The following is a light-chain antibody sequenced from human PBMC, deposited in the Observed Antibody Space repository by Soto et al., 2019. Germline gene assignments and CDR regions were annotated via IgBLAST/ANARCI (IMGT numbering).Light chain of an antibody. V-gene: IGLV1-44*01. CDR2: TNN. CDR3: ASWDDSLNGYV. J-gene: IGLJ1*01. Sequence: QSVLTQPPSASGTPGQRVTISCSGGSSNIGSNTVNWYQQLPGTAPKLLIYTNNQRPSGVPDRFSGSKSGTSASLAISGLQSGDEAVYYCASWDDSLNGYVFGTGTKLTVL. CDR1: SSNIGSNT.